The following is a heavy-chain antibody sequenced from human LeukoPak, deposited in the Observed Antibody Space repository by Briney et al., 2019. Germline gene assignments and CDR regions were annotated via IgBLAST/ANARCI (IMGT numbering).Heavy chain of an antibody. CDR2: IYPGDSDT. J-gene: IGHJ4*02. D-gene: IGHD6-19*01. CDR1: GYSFTSYW. CDR3: ARPAYSNGSNFDY. Sequence: GESLKISCEGSGYSFTSYWIGWVRQMPGKGLEWMGIIYPGDSDTRYSPSFQGQVTISADKSISTAYLQWSSLKASDTAMYHCARPAYSNGSNFDYWGQGTLVTVSS. V-gene: IGHV5-51*01.